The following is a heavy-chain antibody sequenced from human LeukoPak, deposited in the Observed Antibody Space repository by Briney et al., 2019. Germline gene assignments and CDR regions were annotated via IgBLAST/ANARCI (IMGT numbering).Heavy chain of an antibody. J-gene: IGHJ4*02. CDR3: AKVGGSGWYVDY. Sequence: GGSLRLSCAASGFTFSSYSMNWVRQAPGKGLEWVSSISSSSSYIYYADSVKGRFTISRDNSKSTLYLQMNSLRTEDTALYYCAKVGGSGWYVDYWGQGTPVTVSS. CDR1: GFTFSSYS. D-gene: IGHD6-19*01. CDR2: ISSSSSYI. V-gene: IGHV3-21*04.